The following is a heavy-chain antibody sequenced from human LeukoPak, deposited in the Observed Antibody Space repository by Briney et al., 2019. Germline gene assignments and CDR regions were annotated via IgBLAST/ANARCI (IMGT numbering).Heavy chain of an antibody. CDR3: AKTYYYDSSGYSHCLAYDY. J-gene: IGHJ4*02. V-gene: IGHV3-23*01. Sequence: GGSLRLSCVASGFTFNTYAMSWVRQAPGKGLEWVSTISGSGAFTKYADSVTGRFTISRDNSKNTMYLQLNSLRAEDTAIYYCAKTYYYDSSGYSHCLAYDYWGQGTLVTVSS. CDR1: GFTFNTYA. CDR2: ISGSGAFT. D-gene: IGHD3-22*01.